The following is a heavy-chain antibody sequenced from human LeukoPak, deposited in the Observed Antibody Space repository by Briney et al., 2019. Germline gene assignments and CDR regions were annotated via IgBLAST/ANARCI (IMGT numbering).Heavy chain of an antibody. CDR2: IRGSGGST. V-gene: IGHV3-23*01. CDR3: AKDRAVDTMVRGVITPVDY. D-gene: IGHD3-10*01. J-gene: IGHJ4*02. CDR1: GFTFSSYA. Sequence: PGGSLRLSCAASGFTFSSYAMSWVRQAPGKGLEWVSAIRGSGGSTYYADSVKGRFTISRDNSKNTLYLQMNSLRAEDTAVYYCAKDRAVDTMVRGVITPVDYWGQGTLVTVSS.